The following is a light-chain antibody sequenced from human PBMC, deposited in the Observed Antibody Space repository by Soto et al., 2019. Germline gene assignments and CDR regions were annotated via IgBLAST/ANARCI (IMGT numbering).Light chain of an antibody. V-gene: IGKV1-5*01. Sequence: DIQMPQSRSTLSATAGERGTVTCRASQSISSWLAWYQHKPGKAPKLLIYDASNLDSGVPSRFSGSGSGTEFSLTISNLQPDDCATYYCQQYENYWTFGQGTKVDIK. CDR2: DAS. J-gene: IGKJ1*01. CDR1: QSISSW. CDR3: QQYENYWT.